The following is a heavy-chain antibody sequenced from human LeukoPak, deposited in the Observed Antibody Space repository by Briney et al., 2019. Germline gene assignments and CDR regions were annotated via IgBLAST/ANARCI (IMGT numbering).Heavy chain of an antibody. D-gene: IGHD6-19*01. J-gene: IGHJ1*01. CDR1: GFTFSSYW. CDR3: AKVGSGYSSGWFSEYFQH. V-gene: IGHV3-74*01. CDR2: INSDGSST. Sequence: SLRLSXAASGFTFSSYWMHWVRQAPGRGLVWVSRINSDGSSTSYADSVKGRFTISRDNSKNTLYLQMNSLRPEDTAVYYCAKVGSGYSSGWFSEYFQHWGQGTLVTVSS.